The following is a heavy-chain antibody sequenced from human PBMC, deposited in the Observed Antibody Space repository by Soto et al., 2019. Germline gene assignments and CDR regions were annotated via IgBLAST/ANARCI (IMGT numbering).Heavy chain of an antibody. D-gene: IGHD6-13*01. CDR3: ARVIGYSSSWYPKDYFDY. V-gene: IGHV1-18*01. J-gene: IGHJ4*02. CDR1: GYTFTSDG. CDR2: ISAYNGNT. Sequence: ASVKGSWKASGYTFTSDGSSWVRQAPGQGLEWMGWISAYNGNTNYAQKLQGRVTMTTDTSTSTAYMELRSLRSDDTAVYYCARVIGYSSSWYPKDYFDYWGQGTLVTVSS.